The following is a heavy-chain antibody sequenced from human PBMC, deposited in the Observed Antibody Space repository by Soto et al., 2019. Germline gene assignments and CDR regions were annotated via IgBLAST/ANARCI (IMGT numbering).Heavy chain of an antibody. CDR2: IYHSGST. J-gene: IGHJ6*02. V-gene: IGHV4-4*02. CDR1: GGSISSSNW. Sequence: XVQLQESGPGLVKPSGTLSLTCAVSGGSISSSNWWSWVRQPPGKGLEWIGEIYHSGSTNYNPSLKSRVTLSVDKSKNQFSLKLSSVTAADTAVYYCARVSGSYYYGMDVWGQGTTVTVSS. D-gene: IGHD1-26*01. CDR3: ARVSGSYYYGMDV.